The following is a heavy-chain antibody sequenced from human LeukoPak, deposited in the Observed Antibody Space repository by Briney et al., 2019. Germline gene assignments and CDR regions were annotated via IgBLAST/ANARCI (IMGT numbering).Heavy chain of an antibody. CDR2: IYYGGST. D-gene: IGHD2-15*01. CDR3: ARDRYCSGGSCYSGLTLFDY. Sequence: KTSETLSLTCTVSGGSISSSSYYWDWIRQPPGKGLEWIGSIYYGGSTNYNPSLKSRVTISVDKSKNQFSLKLSSVTAADTAVYYCARDRYCSGGSCYSGLTLFDYWGQGTLVTVSS. J-gene: IGHJ4*02. V-gene: IGHV4-39*07. CDR1: GGSISSSSYY.